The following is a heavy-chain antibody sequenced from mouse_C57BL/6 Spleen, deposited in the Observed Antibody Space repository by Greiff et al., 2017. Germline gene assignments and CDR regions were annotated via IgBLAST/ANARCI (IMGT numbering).Heavy chain of an antibody. D-gene: IGHD1-1*01. CDR2: IDPEDGET. Sequence: EVQLQQSGAELVKPGASVKLSCTASGFNIKDYYMHWVKQRTEQGLEWIGRIDPEDGETKYAPTFQGKATITADTSSNTAYLQLSSLTSEDTAVYYCARGDGSLFDYWGQGTTLTVSS. J-gene: IGHJ2*01. CDR1: GFNIKDYY. V-gene: IGHV14-2*01. CDR3: ARGDGSLFDY.